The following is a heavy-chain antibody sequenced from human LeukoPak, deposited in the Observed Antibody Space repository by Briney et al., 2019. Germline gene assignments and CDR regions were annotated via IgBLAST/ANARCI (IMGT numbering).Heavy chain of an antibody. Sequence: SETLSLTCTVSGGSISSGGHYWGWLRQQTGKGLEWIGNIYYRGTTYYNPSLKNRVSISLDTSKNQISLKLTSVTAADTAIYYCARGADYGGNFVPFDYWGQGTLVTVSS. CDR3: ARGADYGGNFVPFDY. CDR2: IYYRGTT. J-gene: IGHJ4*02. V-gene: IGHV4-31*03. D-gene: IGHD4-23*01. CDR1: GGSISSGGHY.